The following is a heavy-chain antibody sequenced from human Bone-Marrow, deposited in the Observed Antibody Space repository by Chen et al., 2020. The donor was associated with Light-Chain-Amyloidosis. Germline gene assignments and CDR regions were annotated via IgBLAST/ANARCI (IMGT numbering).Heavy chain of an antibody. Sequence: QVQLQQSGPGLVKPSQTLSLTCAISGDSVSSNSAAWNWIRQSPSRGLEWLGRTYYRSKWYNDYAVSVKSRITINPDTSKNQFSLQLNSVTPEDTAVYYCARGGEGVRMGPPIRSIAVAGSRPFDYWGQGTLVTVSS. J-gene: IGHJ4*02. V-gene: IGHV6-1*01. CDR3: ARGGEGVRMGPPIRSIAVAGSRPFDY. CDR1: GDSVSSNSAA. D-gene: IGHD6-19*01. CDR2: TYYRSKWYN.